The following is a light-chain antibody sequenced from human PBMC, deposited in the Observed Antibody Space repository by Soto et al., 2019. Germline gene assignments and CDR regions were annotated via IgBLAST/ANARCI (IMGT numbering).Light chain of an antibody. CDR2: EVS. J-gene: IGLJ1*01. CDR3: SSYTSSSTYA. V-gene: IGLV2-14*01. Sequence: QSVLTQPASVSGSPGQSITISCTGTSSDVGGYNYVSWYQQHPGKAPKLMIYEVSNRPSGVSNRFSGSKSGNTASLTISGLQAEDEADYYCSSYTSSSTYAFATGTKVTDL. CDR1: SSDVGGYNY.